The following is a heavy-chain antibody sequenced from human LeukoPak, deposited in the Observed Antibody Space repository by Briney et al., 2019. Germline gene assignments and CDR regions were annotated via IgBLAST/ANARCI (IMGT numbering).Heavy chain of an antibody. CDR3: ARAYDSMGYYQAY. CDR2: IRSRTYGGTT. V-gene: IGHV3-49*04. D-gene: IGHD3-22*01. J-gene: IGHJ4*02. CDR1: GFTFSSYA. Sequence: GRSLRLSCAASGFTFSSYAMHWVRQAPGKGLEWVGFIRSRTYGGTTEYAASVKGRFTISRDDSKSTAYLQMNSLETEDTAVYYCARAYDSMGYYQAYRGQGTLVTVSS.